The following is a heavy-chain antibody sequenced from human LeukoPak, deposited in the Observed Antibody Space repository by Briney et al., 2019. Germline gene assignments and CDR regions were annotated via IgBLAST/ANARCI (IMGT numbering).Heavy chain of an antibody. V-gene: IGHV3-30*04. J-gene: IGHJ4*02. Sequence: GRSLRRSCAASGFTFSSYAMHWVRQAPGKGLEWVAVISYDGSNKYYADSVKGRFTISRDNSKNTLYLQMNSLRAEDTAVYYCASLMHWGQGTLVTVSS. CDR3: ASLMH. CDR1: GFTFSSYA. CDR2: ISYDGSNK.